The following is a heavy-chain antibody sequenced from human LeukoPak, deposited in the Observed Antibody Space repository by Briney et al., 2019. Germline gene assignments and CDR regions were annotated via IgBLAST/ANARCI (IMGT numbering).Heavy chain of an antibody. CDR1: GFTFSSYS. V-gene: IGHV3-21*01. CDR3: ARSPTKPGIAAAGTLDY. CDR2: ISSSSSYI. D-gene: IGHD6-13*01. J-gene: IGHJ4*02. Sequence: GGSLRLSCAASGFTFSSYSMNWVRQAPGKGLEWVSSISSSSSYIYYADSVKGRFTISRDNARNSLYLQMNSLRAEDTAVYYCARSPTKPGIAAAGTLDYWGQGTLVTVSS.